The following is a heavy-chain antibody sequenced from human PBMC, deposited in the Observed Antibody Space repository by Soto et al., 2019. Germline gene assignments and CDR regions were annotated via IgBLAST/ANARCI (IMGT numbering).Heavy chain of an antibody. D-gene: IGHD6-6*01. J-gene: IGHJ4*02. Sequence: ASVKVSCKASGYTFTGRYIRWVRQAPGQGLEWMGWINPDYGGATYAQKFQGRVSLTRDTSNSTAYMELSSLRSDDTAVYFCARDLGGSSSYLGYWGQGTPVTVSS. CDR1: GYTFTGRY. V-gene: IGHV1-2*02. CDR2: INPDYGGA. CDR3: ARDLGGSSSYLGY.